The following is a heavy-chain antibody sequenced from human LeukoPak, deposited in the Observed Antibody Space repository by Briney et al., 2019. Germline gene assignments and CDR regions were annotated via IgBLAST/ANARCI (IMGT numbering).Heavy chain of an antibody. CDR1: GGSISNYY. CDR2: IYTSGST. CDR3: ARGRGFYGSGSYYPLAL. V-gene: IGHV4-4*07. Sequence: PSETLSLTCTVSGGSISNYYWSWIRQSAGKGLEWIGRIYTSGSTKYNPSLKSRVTMSVDTSKNQFSLKLSSVTAADTAVYYCARGRGFYGSGSYYPLALWGQGTLVTVSS. J-gene: IGHJ4*02. D-gene: IGHD3-10*01.